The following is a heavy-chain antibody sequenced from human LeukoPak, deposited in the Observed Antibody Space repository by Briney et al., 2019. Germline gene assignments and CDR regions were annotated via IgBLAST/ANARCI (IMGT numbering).Heavy chain of an antibody. V-gene: IGHV4-34*01. CDR3: ARAEQWLVYGFDY. CDR1: GGSFSGYY. Sequence: KPSETLSLTCAVYGGSFSGYYWSWIRQPPGKGLEWIGEINHNGSTNYNPSLKSRVTISVDTSKNQFSLKLSSVTAADTAVYYCARAEQWLVYGFDYWGQGTLVTVSS. CDR2: INHNGST. D-gene: IGHD6-19*01. J-gene: IGHJ4*02.